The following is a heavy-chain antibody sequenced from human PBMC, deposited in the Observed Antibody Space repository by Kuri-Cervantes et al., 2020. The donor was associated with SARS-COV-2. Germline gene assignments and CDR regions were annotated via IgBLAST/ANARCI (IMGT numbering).Heavy chain of an antibody. CDR3: TTDPDIVVVPAAAILGAAFDI. CDR2: IKSKTDGGTT. J-gene: IGHJ3*02. Sequence: GESLKISRAAPGVTFSNAWMSWVRQAPGKGLELVGRIKSKTDGGTTDYAAPVKGRFTISRDDSKNTLYLQMNSLKTEDTAVYYCTTDPDIVVVPAAAILGAAFDIWGQGTMVTVSS. D-gene: IGHD2-2*01. V-gene: IGHV3-15*01. CDR1: GVTFSNAW.